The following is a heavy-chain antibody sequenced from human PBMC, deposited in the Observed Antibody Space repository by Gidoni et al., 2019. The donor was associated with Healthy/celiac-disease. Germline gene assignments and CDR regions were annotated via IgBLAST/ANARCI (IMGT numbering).Heavy chain of an antibody. V-gene: IGHV4-4*07. J-gene: IGHJ4*02. Sequence: QVQLQESGPGLVKPSETLSLTCTVSGGSISSYYWSWIRQPAGKGLEWIGRIYTSGSTNYNPSLKSRVTMSVDTSKNQFSLKLSSVTAADTAVYYCASSYCSSTSCAGTFDYWGQGTLVTVSS. CDR2: IYTSGST. CDR3: ASSYCSSTSCAGTFDY. D-gene: IGHD2-2*01. CDR1: GGSISSYY.